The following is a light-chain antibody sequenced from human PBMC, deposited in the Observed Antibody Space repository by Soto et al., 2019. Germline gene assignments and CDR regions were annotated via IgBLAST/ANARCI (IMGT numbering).Light chain of an antibody. J-gene: IGLJ2*01. CDR1: SSDVGGYNY. CDR3: ISYAGSNNVV. V-gene: IGLV2-8*01. CDR2: EVS. Sequence: QSALTQPPSASGSPGQSVTISCTGTSSDVGGYNYVSWYQHHPGKAPKLMIYEVSKRPSGVPDRFSGSKSGNTASLTVSGLQAEEEADYYCISYAGSNNVVFGGGTKVTVL.